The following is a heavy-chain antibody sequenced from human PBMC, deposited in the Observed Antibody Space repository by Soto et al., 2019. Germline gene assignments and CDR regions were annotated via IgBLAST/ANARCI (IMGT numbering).Heavy chain of an antibody. V-gene: IGHV1-18*01. J-gene: IGHJ6*01. CDR2: ISAYNGNT. CDR3: ARERKGAYCDVMDF. Sequence: GASVKVSCKASGYTFTSHGISWVRQAPGQGLEWMGWISAYNGNTNYAQKLQGRVTMTTDTSTSTAYMELRSLRSDDTAVYYCARERKGAYCDVMDFWAQGTTDTGS. CDR1: GYTFTSHG.